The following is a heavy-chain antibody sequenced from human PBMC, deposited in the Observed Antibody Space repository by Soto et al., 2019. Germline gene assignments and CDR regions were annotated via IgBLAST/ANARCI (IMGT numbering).Heavy chain of an antibody. Sequence: KLSSKASGGTFSSYAISWERQAPGQGLEWMGGIIPIFGTANYAQKFQGRVTITADKSTSTAYMELSSLRSEDTAVYYCARVEKATSMRYHYGMDVWRQGTTV. V-gene: IGHV1-69*06. CDR3: ARVEKATSMRYHYGMDV. D-gene: IGHD1-26*01. CDR2: IIPIFGTA. J-gene: IGHJ6*02. CDR1: GGTFSSYA.